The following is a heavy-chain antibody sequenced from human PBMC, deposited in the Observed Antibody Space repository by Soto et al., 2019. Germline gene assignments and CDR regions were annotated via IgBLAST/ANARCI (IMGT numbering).Heavy chain of an antibody. V-gene: IGHV6-1*01. CDR3: ARDSGWSHYYYYGMDV. J-gene: IGHJ6*02. Sequence: PXQTLSLPCAISGYSVSSNSAAWNLIRQSPSRGLEWLGRTYYRSKWYNDYAVSVKSRITINPDTSKNQFSLQLNSVTPEDTAVYYCARDSGWSHYYYYGMDVWGQGTTVTVSS. D-gene: IGHD6-19*01. CDR2: TYYRSKWYN. CDR1: GYSVSSNSAA.